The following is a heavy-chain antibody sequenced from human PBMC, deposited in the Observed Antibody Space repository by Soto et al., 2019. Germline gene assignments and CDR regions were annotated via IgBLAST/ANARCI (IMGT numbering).Heavy chain of an antibody. CDR3: ARAPVRQLLLDY. CDR2: IYYSGST. Sequence: QVQLQESGPGLVKPSQTLSLTCTVSGGSISSGFYSWSWISQLPGKGLEWIGYIYYSGSTYYNPSLKRRVTISGDTSKNQFSLKLSSVTAEDTAVYYCARAPVRQLLLDYWGQGTLVTVSS. D-gene: IGHD2-15*01. CDR1: GGSISSGFYS. J-gene: IGHJ4*02. V-gene: IGHV4-31*03.